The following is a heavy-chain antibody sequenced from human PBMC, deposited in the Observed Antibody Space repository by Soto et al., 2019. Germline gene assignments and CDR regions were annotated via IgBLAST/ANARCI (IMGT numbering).Heavy chain of an antibody. J-gene: IGHJ5*02. CDR2: VYSGGST. Sequence: QVQLQESGPGLVKPSETLSLTCTVSGGSIRSYNWNWIRQPPGKGLEWIGFVYSGGSTNYNPSLKSRVTISVDTSKNQFSLKLNSVTAADTAVYYCARRAVVAVAGSLDNWFDPWGQGTLVTVSS. CDR3: ARRAVVAVAGSLDNWFDP. CDR1: GGSIRSYN. D-gene: IGHD2-15*01. V-gene: IGHV4-59*01.